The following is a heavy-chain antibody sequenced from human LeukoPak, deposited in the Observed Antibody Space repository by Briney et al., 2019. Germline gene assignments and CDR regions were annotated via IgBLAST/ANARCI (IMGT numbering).Heavy chain of an antibody. J-gene: IGHJ6*01. CDR2: IYYSGST. Sequence: SETLSLTCTVSGGSISSYYWSWTRQPPGKGLEWIGYIYYSGSTNYNPSLKSRVTISVDTSKNQFSLKLSSVTAADTAVYYCARDRRIAAAGTYYYYGMAVCGQRSTLTVSS. V-gene: IGHV4-59*01. CDR3: ARDRRIAAAGTYYYYGMAV. D-gene: IGHD6-13*01. CDR1: GGSISSYY.